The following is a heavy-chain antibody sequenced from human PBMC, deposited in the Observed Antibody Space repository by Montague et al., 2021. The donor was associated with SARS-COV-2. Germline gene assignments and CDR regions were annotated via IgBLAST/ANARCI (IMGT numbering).Heavy chain of an antibody. D-gene: IGHD3-22*01. CDR3: ARETYFYETSAVEF. Sequence: SLRLSCAASGFTFSGYWMHWVRQAPGKELVWVSRIKTDGSIATYADSVRGRFTISRDNAKNTLYLQMNSLRAEDTALYYCARETYFYETSAVEFGGRGTLVTVSS. V-gene: IGHV3-74*03. CDR1: GFTFSGYW. CDR2: IKTDGSIA. J-gene: IGHJ4*02.